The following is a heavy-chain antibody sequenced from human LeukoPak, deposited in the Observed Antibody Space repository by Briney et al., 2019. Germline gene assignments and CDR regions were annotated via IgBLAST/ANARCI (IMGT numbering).Heavy chain of an antibody. CDR3: AKRGAEVGATVAPGDY. V-gene: IGHV3-23*01. CDR1: GFTFSTFA. J-gene: IGHJ4*02. Sequence: GGSLRLSCAASGFTFSTFAMIWVRQPPGKGLEWVSSIFPSGGEIHYADSVKGRFTISRDNAKNSLYLQMNSLRAEDTAVYYCAKRGAEVGATVAPGDYWGQGTLLTVSS. D-gene: IGHD1-26*01. CDR2: IFPSGGEI.